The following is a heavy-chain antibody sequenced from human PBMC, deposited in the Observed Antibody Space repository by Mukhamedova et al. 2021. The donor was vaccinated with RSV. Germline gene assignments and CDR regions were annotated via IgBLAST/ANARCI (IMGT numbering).Heavy chain of an antibody. CDR2: IYGNGRDT. CDR3: AKDRVPDNIWSFAS. V-gene: IGHV3-23*01. CDR1: YT. D-gene: IGHD3-16*01. J-gene: IGHJ4*02. Sequence: YTVNWVRRAPGKGLEWVAGIYGNGRDTFYSDSVRGRFTIFRDDSQNTVYVQLSSLRAEDTAIYYCAKDRVPDNIWSFASWGRG.